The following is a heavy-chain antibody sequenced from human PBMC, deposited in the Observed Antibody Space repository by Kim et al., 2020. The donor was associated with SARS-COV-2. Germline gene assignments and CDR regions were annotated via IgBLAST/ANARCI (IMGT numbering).Heavy chain of an antibody. CDR3: ARFGALRLNTVVGY. J-gene: IGHJ4*02. D-gene: IGHD2-15*01. CDR1: GGSISSSSYY. Sequence: SETLSLTCTVSGGSISSSSYYWGWIRQPPGKGLEWIGSIYYSGSTYYNPSLKSRVTISVDTSKNQFSLKLSSVTAADTAVYYCARFGALRLNTVVGYWGQGTLVTVSS. CDR2: IYYSGST. V-gene: IGHV4-39*01.